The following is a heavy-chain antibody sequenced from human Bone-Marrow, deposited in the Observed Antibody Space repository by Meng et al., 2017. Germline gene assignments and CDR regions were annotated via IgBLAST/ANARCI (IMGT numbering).Heavy chain of an antibody. CDR2: ISSSGRTI. Sequence: GGSLRLSCAASGFTFSDYYMSWIRQAPGKGLEWVSYISSSGRTIYYADSVKGRFTISRDNAKNSLYLQMNSLRAEDTAVYYCATEDTAMGTYYYYGMDVWGQGTTVTVSS. CDR1: GFTFSDYY. D-gene: IGHD5-18*01. V-gene: IGHV3-11*01. CDR3: ATEDTAMGTYYYYGMDV. J-gene: IGHJ6*02.